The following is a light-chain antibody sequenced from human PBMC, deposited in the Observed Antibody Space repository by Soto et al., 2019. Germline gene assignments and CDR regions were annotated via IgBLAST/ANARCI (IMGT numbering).Light chain of an antibody. CDR3: LQYGIPVWT. CDR1: QSVTAND. Sequence: EIALTQSPGTLSLSPGERATLSCRASQSVTANDLAWYQQKPGHAPRLLIYAASIGATGIPDRFSGSGSETDFTLTIGRLEPDDSAVYYRLQYGIPVWTFGQGTKVEIK. V-gene: IGKV3-20*01. J-gene: IGKJ1*01. CDR2: AAS.